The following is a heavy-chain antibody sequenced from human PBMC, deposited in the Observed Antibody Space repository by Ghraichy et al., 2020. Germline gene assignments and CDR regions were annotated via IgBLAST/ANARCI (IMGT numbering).Heavy chain of an antibody. CDR1: GFTFSSYA. CDR2: LTGTGSST. CDR3: AKDPRFYLTGTQVYFDY. J-gene: IGHJ4*02. D-gene: IGHD1-20*01. V-gene: IGHV3-23*01. Sequence: GSLRLSCAASGFTFSSYAMSWVRQAPGKGLEWVSGLTGTGSSTYYADSVRGRFTISRDNSKNTLYLQMNSLRAEDTAVFYCAKDPRFYLTGTQVYFDYWGQGTLVTVSS.